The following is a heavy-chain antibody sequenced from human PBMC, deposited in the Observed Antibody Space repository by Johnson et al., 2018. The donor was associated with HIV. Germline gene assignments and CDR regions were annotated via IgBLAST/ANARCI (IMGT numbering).Heavy chain of an antibody. Sequence: QVQLVESGGGVVQPGRSLRLSCAASGFTFSSYGMHWVRQAPGKGLEWVAVIWYDGSNKYYADSVKGRFTISRDNSKNTLYLQMNSLRGEDTAVYYCANNLGTAGGAFDIWGQGTTVTVSS. CDR1: GFTFSSYG. D-gene: IGHD7-27*01. CDR3: ANNLGTAGGAFDI. CDR2: IWYDGSNK. J-gene: IGHJ3*02. V-gene: IGHV3-33*06.